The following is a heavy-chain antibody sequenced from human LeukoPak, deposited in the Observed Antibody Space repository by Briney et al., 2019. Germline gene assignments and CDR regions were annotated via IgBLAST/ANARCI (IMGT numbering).Heavy chain of an antibody. D-gene: IGHD5-12*01. V-gene: IGHV4-59*01. Sequence: PSETLSLTCTVSGGSISSYYWSWSRQPPGKGLEWIGYIYYSGSTNYNPSLKSRVTISVDTSKNQFSLKLSSVTAADTAVYYCARVPPPYEWLRFDYWGQGTLVTVSS. J-gene: IGHJ4*02. CDR1: GGSISSYY. CDR2: IYYSGST. CDR3: ARVPPPYEWLRFDY.